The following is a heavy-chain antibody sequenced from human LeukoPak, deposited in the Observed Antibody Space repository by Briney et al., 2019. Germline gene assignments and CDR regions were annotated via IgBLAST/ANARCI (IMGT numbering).Heavy chain of an antibody. CDR1: GYTLTELS. D-gene: IGHD6-19*01. V-gene: IGHV1-24*01. CDR3: ATEWLAVAGTRYFDY. CDR2: SDPEDGET. Sequence: ASVKVSCKVSGYTLTELSMHWVRQAPGKGLEWMGGSDPEDGETIYAQKFQGRVTITTDESTSTAYMELSSLRSEDTAVYYCATEWLAVAGTRYFDYWGQGTLVTVSS. J-gene: IGHJ4*02.